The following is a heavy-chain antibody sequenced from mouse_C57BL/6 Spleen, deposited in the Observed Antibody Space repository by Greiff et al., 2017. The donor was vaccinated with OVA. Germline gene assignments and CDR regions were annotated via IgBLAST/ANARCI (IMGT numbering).Heavy chain of an antibody. CDR2: IDPSDSYT. CDR1: GYTFTSYW. D-gene: IGHD2-4*01. V-gene: IGHV1-69*01. CDR3: ARIDSDGYFDV. Sequence: VQLQQPGAELVMPGASVKLSCKASGYTFTSYWMHWVKQRPGQGLEWIGEIDPSDSYTNYNQKFKGKSTLTVDKSSSTAYMQLSSLTSEDSAVYYCARIDSDGYFDVWGTGTTVTVSS. J-gene: IGHJ1*03.